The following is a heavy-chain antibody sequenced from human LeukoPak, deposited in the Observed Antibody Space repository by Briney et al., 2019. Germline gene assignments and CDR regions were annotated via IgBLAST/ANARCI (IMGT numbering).Heavy chain of an antibody. CDR2: FDPEDGET. Sequence: ASVKVSCKASGGTFSSYAISWVRQAPGQGLEWMGGFDPEDGETIYAQKFQGRVTMTEDTSTDTAYMELSSLRSEDTAVYYCATGHRGYSGYDPHYYYYYLMDVWGKGTTVTISS. D-gene: IGHD5-12*01. CDR1: GGTFSSYA. CDR3: ATGHRGYSGYDPHYYYYYLMDV. V-gene: IGHV1-24*01. J-gene: IGHJ6*03.